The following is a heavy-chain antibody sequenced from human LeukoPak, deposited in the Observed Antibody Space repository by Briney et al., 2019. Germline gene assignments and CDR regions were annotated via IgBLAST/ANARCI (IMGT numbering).Heavy chain of an antibody. CDR3: ARLGYYYDSSGYYPPFDY. D-gene: IGHD3-22*01. Sequence: ASVKVSCKASGYTFTSYGISWVRQAPGQGLEWMGWISAYNGNTNYAQKVQGRVTMTTDTSTSIAYMELRSPRSDDTAVYYCARLGYYYDSSGYYPPFDYWGQGTLVTVSS. V-gene: IGHV1-18*01. J-gene: IGHJ4*02. CDR2: ISAYNGNT. CDR1: GYTFTSYG.